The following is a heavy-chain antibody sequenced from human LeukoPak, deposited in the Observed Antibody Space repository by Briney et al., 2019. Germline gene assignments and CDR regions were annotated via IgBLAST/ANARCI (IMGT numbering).Heavy chain of an antibody. CDR1: GFTFSSYA. CDR3: AKDRVANYDGSGYYYTFDY. Sequence: GGSLRLSCAASGFTFSSYAMSWVRQAPGKGLEWVSGISGSGGSTYYADSVKGRFTISRDNSKNTLYLQMNSLRAEDTAVYFCAKDRVANYDGSGYYYTFDYWGQGTLVTVSS. V-gene: IGHV3-23*01. J-gene: IGHJ4*02. CDR2: ISGSGGST. D-gene: IGHD3-3*01.